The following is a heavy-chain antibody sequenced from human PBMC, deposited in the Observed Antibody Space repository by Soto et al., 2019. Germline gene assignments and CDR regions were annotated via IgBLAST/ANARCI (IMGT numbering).Heavy chain of an antibody. V-gene: IGHV1-3*05. J-gene: IGHJ4*02. CDR3: TRSAISPYGGLIGPFDY. CDR1: GYTFTAYA. Sequence: QVQLAQSGAEERKPGASGKVSCEATGYTFTAYAMHWVGQAPGQRLEWMGWINPANGNTKYSQKFQGRLTITSYTSANTVYMELNSLTSEDTAMYYCTRSAISPYGGLIGPFDYWGQGNLVTVSS. D-gene: IGHD3-16*02. CDR2: INPANGNT.